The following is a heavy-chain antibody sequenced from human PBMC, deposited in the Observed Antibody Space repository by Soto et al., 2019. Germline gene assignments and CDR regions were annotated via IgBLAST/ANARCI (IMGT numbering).Heavy chain of an antibody. CDR1: GYTFTSYY. D-gene: IGHD4-4*01. Sequence: ASVKVSCKASGYTFTSYYMHWVRQAPGQGLEWMGIINPSGGSTSYAQKFQGRVTMTRDTSTSTVYMELSSLRSEDTAMYYCARASLHSTYYYYYMDVWGKGTTVTVSS. V-gene: IGHV1-46*03. CDR2: INPSGGST. J-gene: IGHJ6*03. CDR3: ARASLHSTYYYYYMDV.